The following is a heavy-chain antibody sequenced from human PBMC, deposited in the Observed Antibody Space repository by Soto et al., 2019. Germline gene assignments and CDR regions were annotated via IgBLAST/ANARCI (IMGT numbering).Heavy chain of an antibody. D-gene: IGHD5-18*01. CDR2: VAYDGTNK. V-gene: IGHV3-30*18. J-gene: IGHJ4*02. Sequence: QVQLVESGGAVVQPGESLRLSCAASGFTFSSYGMYWVRQAPGKGLEWVAAVAYDGTNKYHADSVKGRFTISRDNSKNTLYLQMNSLRVEDTAVYYCAKDIVRYTYGACDYWGQGALVTVSS. CDR1: GFTFSSYG. CDR3: AKDIVRYTYGACDY.